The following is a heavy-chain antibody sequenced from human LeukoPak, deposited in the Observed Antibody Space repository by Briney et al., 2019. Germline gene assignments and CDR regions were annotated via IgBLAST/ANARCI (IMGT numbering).Heavy chain of an antibody. D-gene: IGHD2-2*01. CDR1: GYTFTSYG. J-gene: IGHJ6*03. V-gene: IGHV1-18*01. CDR2: ISAYNGNT. CDR3: ARRSSKGVPAARYYYYYMDV. Sequence: ASVKGSCKASGYTFTSYGISWVRQAPGQGLEWMGWISAYNGNTNYAQKLQGRVTMTTDTSTSTAYMELRSLRSDDTAVYYCARRSSKGVPAARYYYYYMDVWGKGTTVTVSS.